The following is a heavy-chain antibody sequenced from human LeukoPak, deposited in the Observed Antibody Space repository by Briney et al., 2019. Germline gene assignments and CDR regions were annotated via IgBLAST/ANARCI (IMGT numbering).Heavy chain of an antibody. CDR2: VTGSGITT. V-gene: IGHV3-43*02. CDR3: AKATSSGWGYAFDV. Sequence: GGSLRLSCVASGFTFSDYIMNWVRQAPGKGLEWVSTVTGSGITTSYAASVKGRFTISRDNSKNSLFLQMNSLGIEDTALYYCAKATSSGWGYAFDVWGRGTMVTVSA. J-gene: IGHJ3*01. D-gene: IGHD6-19*01. CDR1: GFTFSDYI.